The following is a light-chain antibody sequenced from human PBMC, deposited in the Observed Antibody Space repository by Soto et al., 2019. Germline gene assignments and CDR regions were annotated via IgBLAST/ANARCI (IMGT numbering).Light chain of an antibody. J-gene: IGKJ5*01. V-gene: IGKV1-39*01. CDR1: QSISSY. Sequence: DIQMTQSPSSLSASVGDRVTITCRASQSISSYLNWYQQKPGKAPKLLIYAASSLQSGVPSRFSGSGSGTDFILTISSLQSAYFATYLCQQSYSPPPITFGQGTRLEIK. CDR3: QQSYSPPPIT. CDR2: AAS.